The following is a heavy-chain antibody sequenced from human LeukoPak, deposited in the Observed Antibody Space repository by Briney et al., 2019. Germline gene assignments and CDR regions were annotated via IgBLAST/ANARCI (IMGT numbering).Heavy chain of an antibody. CDR1: GGSIKRSNYY. Sequence: SETLSLTCSVSGGSIKRSNYYWGWIRQPPGKGLEWIGSVYYSGSTYYNPSLRSRVTVLVDTSKNQFSLKLSSVTAADTAVYYCARWYYDSSGSNWFDPWGQGTLVTVSS. J-gene: IGHJ5*02. CDR2: VYYSGST. V-gene: IGHV4-39*07. CDR3: ARWYYDSSGSNWFDP. D-gene: IGHD3-22*01.